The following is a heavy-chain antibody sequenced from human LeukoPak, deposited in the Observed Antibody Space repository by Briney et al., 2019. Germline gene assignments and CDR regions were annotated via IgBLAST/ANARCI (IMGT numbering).Heavy chain of an antibody. Sequence: GESMKISCKGSGYSFTNYWIGWVRQMPGKGLEWMGIIYPGDSDTRYSPSFQGQVTISADKSITTAYLQWSSLKAPDTAMYYCARPISCGWDLTYFDYWCQGTLVTVSS. CDR3: ARPISCGWDLTYFDY. D-gene: IGHD6-19*01. CDR1: GYSFTNYW. CDR2: IYPGDSDT. J-gene: IGHJ4*02. V-gene: IGHV5-51*01.